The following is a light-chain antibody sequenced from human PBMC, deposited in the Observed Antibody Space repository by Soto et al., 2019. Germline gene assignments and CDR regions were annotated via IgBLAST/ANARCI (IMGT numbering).Light chain of an antibody. Sequence: DIQLTQSPSSVSASVGDRVTITCRASQDISIWLAWYQQKPGKAPNLLISAASRLQSGVPSRFSGSGSGTDFPLTITSLQPEDFATYYCQQASSLPHSFGQGTKLDIK. CDR3: QQASSLPHS. J-gene: IGKJ2*03. CDR2: AAS. V-gene: IGKV1-12*01. CDR1: QDISIW.